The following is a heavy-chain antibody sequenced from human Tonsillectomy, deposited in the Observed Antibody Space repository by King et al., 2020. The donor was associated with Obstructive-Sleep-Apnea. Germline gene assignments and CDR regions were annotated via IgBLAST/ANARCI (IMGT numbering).Heavy chain of an antibody. CDR2: INHSGST. D-gene: IGHD2-2*01. V-gene: IGHV4-34*01. Sequence: QVQLQQWGAGLLKPSETLSLTCAVYGGSFSGYYWSWIRQPPGKGLEWIGEINHSGSTNCNPSLKSRVTISVDTSKNQFSLKLGSVTAADTAVYYCARVGCSSTSCYVYYYYYYGMDVWGQGTTVTVSS. CDR1: GGSFSGYY. CDR3: ARVGCSSTSCYVYYYYYYGMDV. J-gene: IGHJ6*02.